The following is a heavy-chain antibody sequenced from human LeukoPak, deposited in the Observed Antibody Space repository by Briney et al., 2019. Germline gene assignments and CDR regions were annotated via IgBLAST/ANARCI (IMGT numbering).Heavy chain of an antibody. D-gene: IGHD1-26*01. CDR1: GYTFTGYY. CDR2: INPNRGGT. Sequence: ASVTVSCMASGYTFTGYYMHWVRQAPGQGLEWMGRINPNRGGTNYAQKFQGRVTITRDTSISTAYMELSRLRSDDTAVCYCASQVGATTDAFDIWGQGTMVTVSS. V-gene: IGHV1-2*06. J-gene: IGHJ3*02. CDR3: ASQVGATTDAFDI.